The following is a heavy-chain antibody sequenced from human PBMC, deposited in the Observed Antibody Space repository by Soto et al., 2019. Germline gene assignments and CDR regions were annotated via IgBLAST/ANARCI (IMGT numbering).Heavy chain of an antibody. D-gene: IGHD1-1*01. Sequence: LRLSCAASGFTFNSYSVNWVRQAPGKGLEWVASISSGSVYIDFADSVKGRFTISRDDVTNSVSLQMDSLRVEDTGIYYCARYDAFKAFDLWGQGTMVTVSS. CDR2: ISSGSVYI. V-gene: IGHV3-21*01. CDR3: ARYDAFKAFDL. J-gene: IGHJ3*01. CDR1: GFTFNSYS.